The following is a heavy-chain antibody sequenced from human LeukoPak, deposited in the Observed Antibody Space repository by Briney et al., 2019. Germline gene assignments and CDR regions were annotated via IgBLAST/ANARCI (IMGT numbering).Heavy chain of an antibody. CDR1: GFTFSSYA. V-gene: IGHV3-64*01. CDR2: ISSNGGST. CDR3: ARGQRLFDY. Sequence: GGSLRLSCAASGFTFSSYAMHWVRQAPGKGLEYVSAISSNGGSTYYANSVKGRFTISRDNSKNTLYLQMGSLRAEDMAVYYCARGQRLFDYWGQGTLVTVSS. J-gene: IGHJ4*02. D-gene: IGHD6-25*01.